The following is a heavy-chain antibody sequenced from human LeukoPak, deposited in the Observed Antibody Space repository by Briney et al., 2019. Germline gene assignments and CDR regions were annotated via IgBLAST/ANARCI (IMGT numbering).Heavy chain of an antibody. CDR1: GYTFTGYY. CDR2: INPNSGGI. V-gene: IGHV1-2*02. J-gene: IGHJ4*02. D-gene: IGHD4-23*01. CDR3: ARESILIGNSFFDY. Sequence: GASVKVSCKASGYTFTGYYMHWVRQAPGQGLEWMGWINPNSGGINYAQKFQGRVTMTRDTSISTAYMELSRLRSDDTAVYYCARESILIGNSFFDYWGQGTLVTVSS.